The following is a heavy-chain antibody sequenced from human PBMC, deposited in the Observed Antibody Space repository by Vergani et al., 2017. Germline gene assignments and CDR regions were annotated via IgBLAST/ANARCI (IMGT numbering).Heavy chain of an antibody. CDR2: IYTSGST. Sequence: QVQLQQWGAGLLKPSETLSLTCAVYGGSFSGYYWSWIRQPAGKGLEWIGRIYTSGSTNYNPSLKSRVTISVDTSKNQFSLKLSSVTAADTAVYYCARVETVAGADAFDIWGQGTMVTVSS. V-gene: IGHV4-59*10. D-gene: IGHD6-19*01. CDR3: ARVETVAGADAFDI. CDR1: GGSFSGYY. J-gene: IGHJ3*02.